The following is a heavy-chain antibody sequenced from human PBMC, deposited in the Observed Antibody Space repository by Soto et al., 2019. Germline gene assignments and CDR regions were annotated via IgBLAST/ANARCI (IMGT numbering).Heavy chain of an antibody. Sequence: SETLSLTCTVSGGSISSGDYYCSWIRQPPGKGLEWIGYIYYSVSTYYNPSLKSRVTISVDTSNNQFSLHLDSVTAADSAVYYCARGTANRVDFWGHGTLVTVSS. CDR3: ARGTANRVDF. V-gene: IGHV4-30-4*01. CDR2: IYYSVST. CDR1: GGSISSGDYY. J-gene: IGHJ4*01. D-gene: IGHD5-18*01.